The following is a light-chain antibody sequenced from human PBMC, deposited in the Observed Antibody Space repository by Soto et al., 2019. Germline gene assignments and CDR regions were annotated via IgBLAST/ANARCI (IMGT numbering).Light chain of an antibody. Sequence: EIVLTQSPGTLSLSPGERATLSCRASQSVSSDDLAGYQQTPGQTPKVLIYRASSRATGIPDRFSGSGSGTDFTLTISRLEPEDFAVDYCQQYGSSPLTSGGGTKVESK. CDR2: RAS. CDR3: QQYGSSPLT. J-gene: IGKJ4*01. V-gene: IGKV3-20*01. CDR1: QSVSSDD.